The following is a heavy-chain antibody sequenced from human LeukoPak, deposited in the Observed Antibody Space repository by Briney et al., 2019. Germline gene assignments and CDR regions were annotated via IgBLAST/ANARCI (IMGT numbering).Heavy chain of an antibody. D-gene: IGHD3-10*01. Sequence: APVKVSCKASGYTFTSYDINWVRQATGQGLEWVGWMNPNSGNTGYAQKFQGRVTLTRNTSISTAYMELSSLRSEDTAVYYCARFNGRGVSNDYWGQGTLVTVSA. CDR1: GYTFTSYD. J-gene: IGHJ4*02. V-gene: IGHV1-8*01. CDR2: MNPNSGNT. CDR3: ARFNGRGVSNDY.